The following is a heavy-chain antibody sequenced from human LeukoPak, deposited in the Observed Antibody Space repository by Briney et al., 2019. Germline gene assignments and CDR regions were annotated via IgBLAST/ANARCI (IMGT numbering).Heavy chain of an antibody. J-gene: IGHJ5*02. CDR1: GYTFTGYY. CDR2: INPNSGGT. CDR3: ARDLTKRGQGFDP. V-gene: IGHV1-2*04. Sequence: ASVKVSCKASGYTFTGYYMHWVRQAPGQGLEWMGWINPNSGGTNYAQKFQGWVTMTRDTSISTAYMELSRLRSDDTAVYYCARDLTKRGQGFDPWGQGTLVTVSS. D-gene: IGHD3-16*01.